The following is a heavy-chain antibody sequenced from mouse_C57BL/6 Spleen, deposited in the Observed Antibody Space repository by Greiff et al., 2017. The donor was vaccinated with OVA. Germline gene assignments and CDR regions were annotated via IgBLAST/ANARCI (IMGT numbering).Heavy chain of an antibody. V-gene: IGHV5-17*01. Sequence: EVQGVESGGGLVKPGGSLKLSCAASGFTFSDYGMHWVRQAPEKGLEWVAYISSGSSTIYYADTVKGRFTISRDNAKNTLFLQMTSLRSEDTAMCYCARERQYYYGSIYAMDYWGQGTSVTVSS. CDR3: ARERQYYYGSIYAMDY. CDR1: GFTFSDYG. D-gene: IGHD1-1*01. CDR2: ISSGSSTI. J-gene: IGHJ4*01.